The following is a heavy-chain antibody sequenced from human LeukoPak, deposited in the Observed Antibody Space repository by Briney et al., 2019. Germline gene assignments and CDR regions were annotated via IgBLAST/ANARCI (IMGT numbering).Heavy chain of an antibody. V-gene: IGHV3-23*01. D-gene: IGHD6-19*01. CDR3: AKGRGTNSGPTLDY. CDR2: ISGSGGST. J-gene: IGHJ4*02. CDR1: GFTFSNYA. Sequence: GGSLRLSCAASGFTFSNYAMNWVRQAPGKRLEWVSGISGSGGSTYYADSVKGRFTISRDNSKNTLYLQVNNLRAEDTAMYYCAKGRGTNSGPTLDYWGQGTLVTVSS.